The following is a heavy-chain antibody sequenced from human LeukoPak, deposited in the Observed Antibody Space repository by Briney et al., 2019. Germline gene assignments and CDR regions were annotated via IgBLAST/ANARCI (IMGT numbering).Heavy chain of an antibody. J-gene: IGHJ3*02. CDR2: ISSSSSYI. Sequence: GGSLRLSCAASGFTFSSYSMNWVRQAPGKGLEWVSSISSSSSYIYYADSVKGRFTISRDNAKNSLYLQMNSLRAEDTALYYCAKVRMITMIAYDAFDIWGQGTMVTVSS. CDR3: AKVRMITMIAYDAFDI. CDR1: GFTFSSYS. V-gene: IGHV3-21*04. D-gene: IGHD3-22*01.